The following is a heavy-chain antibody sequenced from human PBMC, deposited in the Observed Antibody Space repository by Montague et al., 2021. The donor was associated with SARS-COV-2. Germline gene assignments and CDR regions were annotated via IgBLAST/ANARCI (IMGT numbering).Heavy chain of an antibody. J-gene: IGHJ4*02. Sequence: SETLSLTCTVSGVSISSDYCSWIRQPPGKGQERIGYIYYSGSTNSNPYLKSRVTITVDTYKNQFSPTLSSVTATDTAVYYCSRVFPRWLQFDPDFGYWGQGTLVTVSS. CDR3: SRVFPRWLQFDPDFGY. V-gene: IGHV4-59*13. D-gene: IGHD5-24*01. CDR1: GVSISSDY. CDR2: IYYSGST.